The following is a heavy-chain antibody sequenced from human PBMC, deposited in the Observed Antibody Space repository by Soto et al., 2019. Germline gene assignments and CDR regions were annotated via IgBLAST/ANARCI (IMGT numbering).Heavy chain of an antibody. D-gene: IGHD3-10*01. V-gene: IGHV2-26*01. J-gene: IGHJ3*01. Sequence: QVTLKESGPVLVKPTETLTLTCTVSGISLSNARMGVSWIRQPPGKALEWLAHIFANDEESYNTSLRSRLTISRDTSKNQVVLTMTNMDPVDTATYYCARMGDYYANAGYAFDLWGQWTIVTVSS. CDR3: ARMGDYYANAGYAFDL. CDR2: IFANDEE. CDR1: GISLSNARMG.